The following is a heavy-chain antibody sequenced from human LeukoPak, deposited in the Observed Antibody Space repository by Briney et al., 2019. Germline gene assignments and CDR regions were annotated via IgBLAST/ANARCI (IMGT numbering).Heavy chain of an antibody. J-gene: IGHJ4*02. D-gene: IGHD5-18*01. CDR1: GFTFGDYA. Sequence: GGSLRLSCTASGFTFGDYAMSWSRQAPGKGLEWVGFIRSKAYGGTTVYAASVKGRFTISRDDSKSIAYLQMNSLKTEDTAVYYCTRRYSYGDYWGQGTLVTVSS. CDR2: IRSKAYGGTT. CDR3: TRRYSYGDY. V-gene: IGHV3-49*03.